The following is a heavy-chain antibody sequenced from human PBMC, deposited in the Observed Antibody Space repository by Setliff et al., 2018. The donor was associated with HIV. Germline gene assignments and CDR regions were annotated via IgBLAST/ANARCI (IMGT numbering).Heavy chain of an antibody. J-gene: IGHJ4*02. CDR2: FDPEDGET. D-gene: IGHD6-19*01. CDR3: ATQPVGYSSGWYDWLDY. V-gene: IGHV1-24*01. CDR1: GYTLTDLS. Sequence: ASVKVSCKVSGYTLTDLSMHWVRQAPGKGLEWMGGFDPEDGETIYAQKFQGRVTMTEDTSTDTAYMELSSLRSEDTAVYYCATQPVGYSSGWYDWLDYWGQGTLVTVSS.